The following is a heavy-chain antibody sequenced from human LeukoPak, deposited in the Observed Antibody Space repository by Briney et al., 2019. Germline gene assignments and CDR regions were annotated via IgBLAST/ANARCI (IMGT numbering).Heavy chain of an antibody. CDR3: ARGAKRLRLVARHYYYMDV. CDR1: GYTFTSYD. V-gene: IGHV1-8*03. J-gene: IGHJ6*03. D-gene: IGHD5-12*01. Sequence: GASVKVSCKASGYTFTSYDINWVRQATGQGLEWRGWMNPNSGKTGYAQKFQGRVTITRNTSISTAYMELSSQRSEDTAVYYCARGAKRLRLVARHYYYMDVWGKGTTVTISS. CDR2: MNPNSGKT.